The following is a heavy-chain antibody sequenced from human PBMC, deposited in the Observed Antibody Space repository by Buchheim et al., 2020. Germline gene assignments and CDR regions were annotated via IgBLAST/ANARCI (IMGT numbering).Heavy chain of an antibody. CDR2: IYYSGST. CDR1: GGSISSSSYY. V-gene: IGHV4-39*01. J-gene: IGHJ4*02. D-gene: IGHD3-3*01. CDR3: ARPTNSPYDFWSGYYYFDY. Sequence: QLQLQESGPGLVKPSETLSLTCTVSGGSISSSSYYWGWIRQPPGKGLEWIGSIYYSGSTYYNPSLKSRVTISVDTSKNQFSLKLSSVTAADTAVYYCARPTNSPYDFWSGYYYFDYWGQGTL.